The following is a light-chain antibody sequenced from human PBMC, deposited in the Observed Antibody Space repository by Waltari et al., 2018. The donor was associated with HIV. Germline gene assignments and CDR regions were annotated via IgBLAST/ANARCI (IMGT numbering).Light chain of an antibody. V-gene: IGLV3-9*01. CDR3: QVWDSSTGV. J-gene: IGLJ3*02. Sequence: YELTQPLSVSVALGQTATITCGGTNIESQNVHWYQQRPGQAPVLVIYRDNIRPSGIPERFSGSNSGNTAILSISRVQAEDEGDYYCQVWDSSTGVFGGGTNLTVL. CDR1: NIESQN. CDR2: RDN.